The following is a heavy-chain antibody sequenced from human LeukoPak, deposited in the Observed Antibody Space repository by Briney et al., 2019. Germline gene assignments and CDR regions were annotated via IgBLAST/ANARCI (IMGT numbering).Heavy chain of an antibody. J-gene: IGHJ4*02. Sequence: SETLSLTCTVSGGSISSYYWGWIRQPPGKGLEWIGSIYYSGSTYYNPSLKSRVTISVDTSKNQFSLKLSSVTAADTAVYYCARGAYCGGDCYLRPFDYWGQGTLVTVSS. CDR2: IYYSGST. V-gene: IGHV4-39*01. CDR3: ARGAYCGGDCYLRPFDY. CDR1: GGSISSYY. D-gene: IGHD2-21*02.